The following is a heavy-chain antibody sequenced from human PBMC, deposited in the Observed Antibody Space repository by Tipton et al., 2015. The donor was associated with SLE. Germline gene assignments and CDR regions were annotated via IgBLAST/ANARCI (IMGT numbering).Heavy chain of an antibody. V-gene: IGHV4-39*01. J-gene: IGHJ4*02. Sequence: TLSLTCTVSGGSISSSSYYWSWIRQPPGKGLEWIGSIYYSGSTYYNPSLKSRVTISVDTSKNQFSLKLSSVTAADTAVYYCARRIVGATPFGYWGQGTLVTVSS. CDR1: GGSISSSSYY. CDR2: IYYSGST. CDR3: ARRIVGATPFGY. D-gene: IGHD1-26*01.